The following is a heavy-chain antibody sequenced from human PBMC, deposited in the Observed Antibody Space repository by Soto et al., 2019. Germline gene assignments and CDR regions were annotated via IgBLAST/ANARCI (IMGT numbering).Heavy chain of an antibody. CDR1: GGSVSSGSYY. Sequence: SETLSLTXTVSGGSVSSGSYYWSWIRQPPGKGLELIGYIYYSGITNYNPSLKSRVTISVDTSKNQFSLKLSSVTAADTAVYYCASSVGNYYYYGMDVWGKGTTVTVSS. D-gene: IGHD1-26*01. CDR3: ASSVGNYYYYGMDV. CDR2: IYYSGIT. V-gene: IGHV4-61*01. J-gene: IGHJ6*04.